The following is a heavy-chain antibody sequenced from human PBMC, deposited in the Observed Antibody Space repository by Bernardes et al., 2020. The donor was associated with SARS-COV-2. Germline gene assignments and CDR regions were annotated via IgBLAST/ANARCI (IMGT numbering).Heavy chain of an antibody. J-gene: IGHJ4*02. V-gene: IGHV4-61*08. CDR1: GVSGVSFNDYY. Sequence: SETLSLTCTVSGVSGVSFNDYYCTCLRQPPGKGLEWIGFIYPSGSINYNSSLEGRITISADTSKNQFSLQLTSVTAADTAVYYCARDQWLAHYYDSWDQGIMVTVSS. CDR2: IYPSGSI. D-gene: IGHD6-19*01. CDR3: ARDQWLAHYYDS.